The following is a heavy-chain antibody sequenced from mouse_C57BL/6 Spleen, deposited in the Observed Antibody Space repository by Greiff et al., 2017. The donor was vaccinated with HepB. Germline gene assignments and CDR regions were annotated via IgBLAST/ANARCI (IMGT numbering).Heavy chain of an antibody. CDR3: ARGGSTLVTADAY. Sequence: VQLQQSGAELARPGASVKMSCKASGYTFTSYTMHWVKQRPGQGLEWIGYINPSSGYTKYNQKFKAKATLTADKSSSTAYMQLSSLTSEDSAVYYVARGGSTLVTADAYWGQGTLVTVSA. J-gene: IGHJ3*01. D-gene: IGHD2-2*01. CDR1: GYTFTSYT. V-gene: IGHV1-4*01. CDR2: INPSSGYT.